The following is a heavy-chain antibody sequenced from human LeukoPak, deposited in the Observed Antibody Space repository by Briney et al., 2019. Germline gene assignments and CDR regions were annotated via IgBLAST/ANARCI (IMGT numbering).Heavy chain of an antibody. J-gene: IGHJ4*02. Sequence: PSETLSLTCTVSGGSISSGDYYWSWIRQHPGKGLEWIGYIYYSGDTYYNPSLKSRVTISVDTSKKQFSLKLNSVTAADTAVYYCASWVRGVKRFDYWGQGTLVTVSS. CDR2: IYYSGDT. V-gene: IGHV4-31*03. CDR3: ASWVRGVKRFDY. D-gene: IGHD3-10*01. CDR1: GGSISSGDYY.